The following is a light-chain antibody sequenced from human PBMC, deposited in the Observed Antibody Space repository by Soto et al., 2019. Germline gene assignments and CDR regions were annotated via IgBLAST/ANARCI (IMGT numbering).Light chain of an antibody. Sequence: DIQMTQSPSTLSGSVGDRVTITCRAGQTISSWLAWYHQKPGKAPKLLIYKASTLKSGVPSRFSGSGSGTEFTLTISSLQPDDFATYYCQHYNSYSEAFGQGTKVDIK. CDR1: QTISSW. J-gene: IGKJ1*01. V-gene: IGKV1-5*03. CDR2: KAS. CDR3: QHYNSYSEA.